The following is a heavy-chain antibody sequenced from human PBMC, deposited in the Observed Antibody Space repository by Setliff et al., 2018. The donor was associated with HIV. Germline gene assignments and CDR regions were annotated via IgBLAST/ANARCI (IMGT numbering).Heavy chain of an antibody. D-gene: IGHD4-17*01. CDR3: ARDPPGNGDSNDY. J-gene: IGHJ4*02. CDR1: GGSVGSGSYY. CDR2: IYYTWST. Sequence: SETLSLTCTVSGGSVGSGSYYWSWIRQPPGKGLEYIGYIYYTWSTNYSPSLKSRVSMSIDTSKNQFSLRLTSVTAADTAVYYCARDPPGNGDSNDYWGQGTLVTVSS. V-gene: IGHV4-61*01.